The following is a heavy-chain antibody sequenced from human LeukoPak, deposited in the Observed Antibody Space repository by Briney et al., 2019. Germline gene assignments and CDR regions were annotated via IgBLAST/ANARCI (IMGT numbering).Heavy chain of an antibody. J-gene: IGHJ4*02. Sequence: GGSLRLSRAASGFTFSSYGMHWVRQAPGKGLEWVAVIWYDGSNKYYADSVKGRFTISRDNAKNTLFLQMNSLRAEDTAVYYCASGVGTYWGRGTLVTVSS. CDR1: GFTFSSYG. D-gene: IGHD2-15*01. V-gene: IGHV3-33*03. CDR3: ASGVGTY. CDR2: IWYDGSNK.